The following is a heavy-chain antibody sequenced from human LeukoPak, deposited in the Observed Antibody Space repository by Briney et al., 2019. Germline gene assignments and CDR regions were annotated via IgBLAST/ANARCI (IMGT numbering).Heavy chain of an antibody. V-gene: IGHV1-69*04. D-gene: IGHD4-23*01. CDR3: ARDVATLYYFDY. CDR1: GGTFSSYT. Sequence: ASVKVSCKASGGTFSSYTITWVPQAPGQGLEWMGRIIPILGIANYAQKFQGRVTITADKSTSTAYMELSSLRSEDTAVYYCARDVATLYYFDYWGQGTLVTVSS. CDR2: IIPILGIA. J-gene: IGHJ4*02.